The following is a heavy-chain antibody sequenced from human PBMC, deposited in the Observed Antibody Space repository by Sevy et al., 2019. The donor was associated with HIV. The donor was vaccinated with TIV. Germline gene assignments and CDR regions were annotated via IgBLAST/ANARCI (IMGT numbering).Heavy chain of an antibody. CDR1: GFTFHFYA. J-gene: IGHJ5*02. CDR3: AKDHDNALFDP. CDR2: ISGSGGST. D-gene: IGHD3-9*01. Sequence: GGSLRLSCAASGFTFHFYAMTWVRQAPGKGLEWVSTISGSGGSTYYADSVKGRFTISRDNSKNTLYLQMNSLRVEDTAVYYCAKDHDNALFDPWGLGTLVTVSS. V-gene: IGHV3-23*01.